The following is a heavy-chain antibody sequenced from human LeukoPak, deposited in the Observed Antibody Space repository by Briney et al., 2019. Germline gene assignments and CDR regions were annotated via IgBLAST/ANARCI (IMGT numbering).Heavy chain of an antibody. J-gene: IGHJ5*02. V-gene: IGHV4-34*01. D-gene: IGHD3-16*02. Sequence: SETLSLTCAVYGGSFSGYYWSWIRQPPGKGLEWIGEINHSGSTNYNPSLKSRVTISVDTSKNQFSLKLSSVTAADTAVYYCARRVYDYVWGSYRYTGIWFDPWGQGTLVTVSS. CDR1: GGSFSGYY. CDR3: ARRVYDYVWGSYRYTGIWFDP. CDR2: INHSGST.